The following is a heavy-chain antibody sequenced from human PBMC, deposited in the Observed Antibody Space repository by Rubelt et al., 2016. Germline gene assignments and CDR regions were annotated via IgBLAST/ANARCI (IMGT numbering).Heavy chain of an antibody. CDR3: ARDGNGDRNRLFDY. J-gene: IGHJ4*02. D-gene: IGHD4-17*01. CDR1: GFTFSSYG. CDR2: IWNDGSNK. Sequence: VQLVESGGGLVKPGGSLRLSCAASGFTFSSYGMHWVRQTPGKGLEWVAVIWNDGSNKYYADSVKGRFTISRDNSKNTLYLQMNSLRAEDTAVYYCARDGNGDRNRLFDYWGQGTQVTVSS. V-gene: IGHV3-33*08.